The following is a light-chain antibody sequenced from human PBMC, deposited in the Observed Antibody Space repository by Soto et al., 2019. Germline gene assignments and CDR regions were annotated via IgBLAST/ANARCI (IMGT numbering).Light chain of an antibody. CDR1: QSVSSSY. Sequence: EIVLTQSPGTLSLSPXERATLTCRASQSVSSSYLAWYQQKPGQAPRLLIYGASSRATGIPDRFSGSGSGTDFTLTISRLEPEEFAVYYCQQYGSSTTFGQGTKVDIK. CDR3: QQYGSSTT. J-gene: IGKJ1*01. CDR2: GAS. V-gene: IGKV3-20*01.